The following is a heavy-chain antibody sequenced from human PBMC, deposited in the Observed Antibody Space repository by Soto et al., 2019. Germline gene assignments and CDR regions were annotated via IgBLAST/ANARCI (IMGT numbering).Heavy chain of an antibody. J-gene: IGHJ4*02. CDR1: GDTFGTFA. D-gene: IGHD5-12*01. CDR2: GVPVFGTR. Sequence: VELVQSGAEVKKPGSSVYVSCKTSGDTFGTFAINWIRQAPGRGLEWLGGGVPVFGTRNYAPDFQGRVTITADVSANTSFMEVISLRSDDAAIYYCATTSRGYTAFFEFWGLGTRVIVSS. CDR3: ATTSRGYTAFFEF. V-gene: IGHV1-69*12.